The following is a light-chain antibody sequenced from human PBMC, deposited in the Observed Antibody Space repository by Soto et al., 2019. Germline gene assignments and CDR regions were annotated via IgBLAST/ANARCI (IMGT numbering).Light chain of an antibody. CDR1: QSVSNNY. J-gene: IGKJ1*01. CDR3: QQYGSSPA. CDR2: GAS. Sequence: ERVWTQSPGTLSLSPGERATLSCRASQSVSNNYLAWYQQKPGQAPRLLIYGASSRATGIPDRFSGSGSGTDFTLTISRLEPEDFAVYYCQQYGSSPAFGQGTKVDI. V-gene: IGKV3-20*01.